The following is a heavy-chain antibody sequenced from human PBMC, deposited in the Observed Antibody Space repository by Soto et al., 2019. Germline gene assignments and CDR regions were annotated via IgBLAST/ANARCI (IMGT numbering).Heavy chain of an antibody. J-gene: IGHJ4*02. CDR3: ARAVAVAADFDY. V-gene: IGHV1-3*05. CDR1: GYTFTGYA. Sequence: QVQLVQSGAEEKKPGASVKVSCKASGYTFTGYAMHWVRQAPGQRLEWMGWINAGNGNTKYSQKFQGRVTSTRDTSASTSDRELGSLRSEDTAVYYCARAVAVAADFDYWGQGTLVTVSS. CDR2: INAGNGNT. D-gene: IGHD6-19*01.